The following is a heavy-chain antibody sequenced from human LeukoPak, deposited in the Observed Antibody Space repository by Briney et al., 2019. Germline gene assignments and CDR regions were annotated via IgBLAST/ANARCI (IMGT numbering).Heavy chain of an antibody. V-gene: IGHV1-18*01. CDR3: ASVPPNVTTRQKNWFDP. D-gene: IGHD4-17*01. CDR2: ISAYNGNT. J-gene: IGHJ5*02. CDR1: GYTFTSYG. Sequence: GASVKVSCKASGYTFTSYGISWVRQAPGQGLEWMGWISAYNGNTNYAEKLQGRVTMTTDTSTSTAYMELRSLRSDDTAVYYCASVPPNVTTRQKNWFDPWGQGTLVAVSS.